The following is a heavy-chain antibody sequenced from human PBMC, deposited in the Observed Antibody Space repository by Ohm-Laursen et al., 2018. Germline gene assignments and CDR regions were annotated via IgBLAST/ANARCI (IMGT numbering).Heavy chain of an antibody. J-gene: IGHJ4*02. CDR2: MNPNSGNT. CDR3: ARDLLKIPYYFDY. V-gene: IGHV1-8*01. CDR1: GYTFTSYD. Sequence: ASVKVSCKASGYTFTSYDINWVRQATGQGLEWMGWMNPNSGNTGYAQEFQGRVTMTTDTSTSTAYMELRSLRSDDTAVYYCARDLLKIPYYFDYWGQGTLVTVSS.